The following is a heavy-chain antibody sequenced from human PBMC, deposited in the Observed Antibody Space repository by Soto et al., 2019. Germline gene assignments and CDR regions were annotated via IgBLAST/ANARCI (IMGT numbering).Heavy chain of an antibody. D-gene: IGHD3-22*01. CDR3: AKGGYYYDSSGLNWFDP. Sequence: PGGSLRLSCAASGFTFSSYGMHWVRQAPGKGLEWVAVISYDGSNKYYADSVKGRFTISRDNSKNTLYLQMNSLRAEDTAVYYCAKGGYYYDSSGLNWFDPWGQGTLVTVSS. J-gene: IGHJ5*02. CDR2: ISYDGSNK. CDR1: GFTFSSYG. V-gene: IGHV3-30*18.